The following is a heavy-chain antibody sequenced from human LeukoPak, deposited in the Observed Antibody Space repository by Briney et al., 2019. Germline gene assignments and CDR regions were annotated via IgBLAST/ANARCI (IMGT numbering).Heavy chain of an antibody. CDR2: IYYSGST. CDR1: GGSISSYY. J-gene: IGHJ4*02. D-gene: IGHD3-22*01. Sequence: PSETLSLTCTVSGGSISSYYWSWIRQPPGKGLEWIGYIYYSGSTNYNPSLKSRVTISVDTSKNQFSLKLSSVTAADTAVYYCARATHYYDSSGYYASYYFDYWGQGTLVTVSS. V-gene: IGHV4-59*01. CDR3: ARATHYYDSSGYYASYYFDY.